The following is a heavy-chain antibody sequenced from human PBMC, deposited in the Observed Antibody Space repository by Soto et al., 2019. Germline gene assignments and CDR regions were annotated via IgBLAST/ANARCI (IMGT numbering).Heavy chain of an antibody. Sequence: SETLSLTCTVSGAAISSSIYYWGWIRQPPGKGLEWIGCIYYSGSTRYNPSLKSRVTISADTSRNQFFLDVSSVTAADTAVYYCAREEEAGSWDLDPWGQGTLVTVSS. D-gene: IGHD1-26*01. CDR2: IYYSGST. J-gene: IGHJ5*02. CDR1: GAAISSSIYY. CDR3: AREEEAGSWDLDP. V-gene: IGHV4-61*01.